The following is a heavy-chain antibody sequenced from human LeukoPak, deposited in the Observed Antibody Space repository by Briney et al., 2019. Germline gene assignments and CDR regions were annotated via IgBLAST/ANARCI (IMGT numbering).Heavy chain of an antibody. V-gene: IGHV4-59*01. J-gene: IGHJ4*02. D-gene: IGHD3-3*01. CDR3: AREYPWSGCPIFDY. CDR2: IYHSGST. CDR1: GGSINSYY. Sequence: KTSETLSLTCTVSGGSINSYYWSWIRQSPGKGLEWIVYIYHSGSTNYNPSLKSRVTISVDTSKNHFSLKLSSVTAADTAVYYCAREYPWSGCPIFDYWGQGTLVTVSS.